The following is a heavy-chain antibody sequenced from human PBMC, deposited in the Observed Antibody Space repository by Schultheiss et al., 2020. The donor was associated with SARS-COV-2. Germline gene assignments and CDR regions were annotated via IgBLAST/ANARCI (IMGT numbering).Heavy chain of an antibody. J-gene: IGHJ4*02. CDR3: ARGIWTYYYDSSGYPLLSYFDY. D-gene: IGHD3-22*01. CDR1: GYSISSGYY. V-gene: IGHV4-30-4*08. Sequence: SQTLSLTCAVSGYSISSGYYWGWIRQPPGKGLEWIGYIYYSGSTYYNPSLKSRVTISVDTSKNQFSLKLSSVTAADTAVYYCARGIWTYYYDSSGYPLLSYFDYWGQGTLVTVSS. CDR2: IYYSGST.